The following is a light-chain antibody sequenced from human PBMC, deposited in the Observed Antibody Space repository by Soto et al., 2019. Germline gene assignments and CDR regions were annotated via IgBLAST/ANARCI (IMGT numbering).Light chain of an antibody. J-gene: IGKJ4*01. V-gene: IGKV3-15*01. CDR2: GAS. CDR3: QQYNNWPLT. Sequence: EIVMTQSPATLSVSPGERATLSCRASQSINNNLAWYQQKPCQGPRLLIYGASSRATGIPARFSGSGSGTGFTLTISSLQSEEFAIYYCQQYNNWPLTFGGGTKVEIK. CDR1: QSINNN.